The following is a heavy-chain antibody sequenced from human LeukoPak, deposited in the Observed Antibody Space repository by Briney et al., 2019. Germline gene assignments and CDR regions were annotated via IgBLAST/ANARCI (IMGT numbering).Heavy chain of an antibody. CDR3: ARQILVEGPFDY. CDR2: IYYSGST. D-gene: IGHD3-22*01. CDR1: GGSISSSSYY. J-gene: IGHJ4*02. V-gene: IGHV4-39*01. Sequence: SETLSLTCTVSGGSISSSSYYWGWIRQPPGKGLEWIGSIYYSGSTYYNPSLKSRVTISVDTSKNQFSLKLSSVTAADTAVYYCARQILVEGPFDYWGQGTLVTVSS.